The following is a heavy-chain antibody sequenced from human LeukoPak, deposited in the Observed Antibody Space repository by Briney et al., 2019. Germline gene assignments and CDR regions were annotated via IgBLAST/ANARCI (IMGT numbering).Heavy chain of an antibody. D-gene: IGHD5-24*01. V-gene: IGHV4-39*01. CDR2: LRYSGST. CDR3: ARHRNGYNRPLDY. J-gene: IGHJ4*02. Sequence: KPSETLSLTCTVSGGSISSSGHYWGWIRQPPGKGLEWIGSLRYSGSTYHNPSLKSRITISADTSNNQFSLKLSSVAAADTAVYYCARHRNGYNRPLDYWGQGTLVTVSS. CDR1: GGSISSSGHY.